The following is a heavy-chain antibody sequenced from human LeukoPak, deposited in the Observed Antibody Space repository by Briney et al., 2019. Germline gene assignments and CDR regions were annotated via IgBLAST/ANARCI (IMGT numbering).Heavy chain of an antibody. CDR3: ARDLTKGDY. J-gene: IGHJ4*02. V-gene: IGHV1-46*01. Sequence: GASVKVSCKASGYIFTNCYMHWVRQAPGQGLEWMGIINPSGGSTNYAQKFQGRVTVTRDMSTSTVYMELSSLRSEDTAVYFCARDLTKGDYWGRGTLVTVST. CDR1: GYIFTNCY. CDR2: INPSGGST.